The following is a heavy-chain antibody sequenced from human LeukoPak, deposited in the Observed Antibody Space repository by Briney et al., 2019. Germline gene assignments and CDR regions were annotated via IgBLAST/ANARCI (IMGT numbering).Heavy chain of an antibody. V-gene: IGHV1-46*01. CDR3: ARATPRDYYDSSGYYSALGY. J-gene: IGHJ4*02. D-gene: IGHD3-22*01. Sequence: ASVKVSCKASGYTFTSDYMHWVRQAPGQGLEWMGIINPSGGSTSYAQKFQGRVTMTRDTSTSTVYMELSSLRSEDTAVYYCARATPRDYYDSSGYYSALGYWGQGTLVTVSS. CDR1: GYTFTSDY. CDR2: INPSGGST.